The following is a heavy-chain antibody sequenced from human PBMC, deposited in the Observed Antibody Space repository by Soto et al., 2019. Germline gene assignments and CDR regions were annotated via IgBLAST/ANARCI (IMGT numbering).Heavy chain of an antibody. J-gene: IGHJ4*02. CDR1: GFTFSSYA. CDR3: AKTGVDTATPGR. D-gene: IGHD5-18*01. Sequence: EVQLLESGGGVVQPGGSLRLSCAASGFTFSSYAMSWVRQAPGKGLEWVSAISGSGGSTYYADSVKGRFTISRDNSKNTLYLQMNSVRAEDTSVYYCAKTGVDTATPGRWGQGTLVTVSS. V-gene: IGHV3-23*01. CDR2: ISGSGGST.